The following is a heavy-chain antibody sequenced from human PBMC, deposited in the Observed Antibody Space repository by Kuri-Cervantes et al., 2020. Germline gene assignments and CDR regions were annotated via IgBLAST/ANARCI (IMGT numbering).Heavy chain of an antibody. CDR1: GFTFSSYG. D-gene: IGHD6-13*01. J-gene: IGHJ3*02. Sequence: GGSLRLSCAASGFTFSSYGMHWVRQAPGKGLEWVSVISASDGATFYADSVKGRFTISRDNSKNTLYLQMNSLRDEDTAVYYCTTDEYSSSWYEGSDAFDIWGQGTMVTVSS. V-gene: IGHV3-23*01. CDR3: TTDEYSSSWYEGSDAFDI. CDR2: ISASDGAT.